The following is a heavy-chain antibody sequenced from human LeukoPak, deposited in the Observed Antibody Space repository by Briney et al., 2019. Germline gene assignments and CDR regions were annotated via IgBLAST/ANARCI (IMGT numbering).Heavy chain of an antibody. Sequence: AGGSLRLSCAASGRTFSTYTMNWVRQAPGKGLEWVSSISSGSSYIYYADSMKGRFTVSRDNAKNSLYLQMNSLKAEDTAVYFCASHYDIDYWGQGTLVTVSS. D-gene: IGHD3-9*01. V-gene: IGHV3-21*06. CDR3: ASHYDIDY. J-gene: IGHJ4*02. CDR2: ISSGSSYI. CDR1: GRTFSTYT.